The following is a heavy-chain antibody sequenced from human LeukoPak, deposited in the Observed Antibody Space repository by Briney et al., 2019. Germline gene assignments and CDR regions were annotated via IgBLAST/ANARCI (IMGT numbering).Heavy chain of an antibody. D-gene: IGHD4-23*01. CDR1: GFTFTTYG. CDR3: ARDRYYGGYFDY. CDR2: ISSSSSYI. Sequence: GGSLRLSCSASGFTFTTYGMNWVRQAPGKGLEWVSSISSSSSYIYYADSVKGRFTISRDNAKNSLYLQMNSLRAEDTAVYYCARDRYYGGYFDYWGQGTLVTVSS. V-gene: IGHV3-21*01. J-gene: IGHJ4*02.